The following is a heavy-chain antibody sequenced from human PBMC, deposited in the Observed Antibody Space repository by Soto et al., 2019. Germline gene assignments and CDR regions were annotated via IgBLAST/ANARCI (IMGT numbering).Heavy chain of an antibody. D-gene: IGHD3-22*01. Sequence: VASVKVSCKASGGTFSSYAISWVRQAPGQGLEWMGGIIPIFGTANYAQKFQGRVTITADESTSTAYMELSSLRSEDTAVYYCARDGNYYDSSGYYYKFDYWGQGTLVTVSS. CDR1: GGTFSSYA. CDR3: ARDGNYYDSSGYYYKFDY. V-gene: IGHV1-69*13. CDR2: IIPIFGTA. J-gene: IGHJ4*02.